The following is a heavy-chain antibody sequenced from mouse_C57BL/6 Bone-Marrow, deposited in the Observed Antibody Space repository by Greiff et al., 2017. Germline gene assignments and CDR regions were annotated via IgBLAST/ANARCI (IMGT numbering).Heavy chain of an antibody. CDR3: ARWGHLLCSPDYFYV. Sequence: VQLQQPGTELVKPGASVKLSCKASGYTFTSYWMHWVKQRPGPGLEWIGNINPRNGGTNYNEKFKSKATLTVDKSSSTAYMQLSSLTSEDSAVYYCARWGHLLCSPDYFYVWGTGTTVTVSS. CDR1: GYTFTSYW. CDR2: INPRNGGT. V-gene: IGHV1-53*01. J-gene: IGHJ1*03. D-gene: IGHD2-1*01.